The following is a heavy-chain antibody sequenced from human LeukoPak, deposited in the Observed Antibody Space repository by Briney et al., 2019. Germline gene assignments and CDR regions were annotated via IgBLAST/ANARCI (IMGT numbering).Heavy chain of an antibody. D-gene: IGHD6-25*01. V-gene: IGHV1-69*05. Sequence: SVKVSCKAPRGTFDSYGISWVRQAPGQGLEWMGGVMAIFGGVKYGQKFQGRATITTDASTSTAYMELRSLTSEDTGFYYCARGELGDRSGFSFFDYWGQGTLVTVSS. CDR2: VMAIFGGV. CDR1: RGTFDSYG. CDR3: ARGELGDRSGFSFFDY. J-gene: IGHJ4*02.